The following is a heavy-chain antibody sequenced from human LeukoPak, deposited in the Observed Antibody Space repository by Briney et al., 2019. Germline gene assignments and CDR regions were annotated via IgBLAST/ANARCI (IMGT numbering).Heavy chain of an antibody. CDR3: AKDRFFYDSGSKAN. J-gene: IGHJ4*02. V-gene: IGHV3-9*01. CDR2: ISWNSGSI. D-gene: IGHD3-22*01. Sequence: PGGSLRLSCAASGFTFDDYAMHWVRQAPGKGLEWGSGISWNSGSIGYADSVKGRFTIHRDNAKNSLYLQMNSLRVEDTAFYYCAKDRFFYDSGSKANWGQGTLVTVSS. CDR1: GFTFDDYA.